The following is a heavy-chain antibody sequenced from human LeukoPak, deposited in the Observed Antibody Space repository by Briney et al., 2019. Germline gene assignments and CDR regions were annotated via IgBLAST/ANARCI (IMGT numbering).Heavy chain of an antibody. Sequence: GGSLRLSCAASGFTFDTYAMSWVRQAPGKGLEWVSGITAGGGGTYHADSVKGRFTISRDNSKNILYLQMNSLGAEDTAVYYCAKQLFFDYWGQGTLVTVSS. CDR3: AKQLFFDY. CDR2: ITAGGGGT. D-gene: IGHD2-15*01. V-gene: IGHV3-23*01. J-gene: IGHJ4*02. CDR1: GFTFDTYA.